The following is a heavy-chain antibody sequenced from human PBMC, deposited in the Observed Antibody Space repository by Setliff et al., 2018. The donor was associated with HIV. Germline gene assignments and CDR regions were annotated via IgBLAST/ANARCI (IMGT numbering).Heavy chain of an antibody. CDR1: GGTFSSYA. J-gene: IGHJ4*02. CDR2: IIPILGIK. V-gene: IGHV1-69*10. D-gene: IGHD3-22*01. CDR3: ATGKGGAVVKVYYFES. Sequence: GASVKVSCKASGGTFSSYAISWVRQAPGQGLEWMGGIIPILGIKKYAQKFQGRVTITADKATSTAYMEVNSLRPEDTAVYFCATGKGGAVVKVYYFESWGQGTLVTVSS.